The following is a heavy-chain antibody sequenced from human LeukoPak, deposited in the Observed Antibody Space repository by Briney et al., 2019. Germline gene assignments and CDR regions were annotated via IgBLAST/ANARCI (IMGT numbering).Heavy chain of an antibody. CDR2: IYYSGST. CDR1: GGSISSYY. V-gene: IGHV4-59*01. Sequence: SETLSLTCTVSGGSISSYYWSWIRQPPGKGLEWIGYIYYSGSTNYNPSLKSRVTISVATSKNQFSLKLSSVTAADTAVYYCARVDTVNYYCYMDVWGKGTPVTVSS. J-gene: IGHJ6*03. CDR3: ARVDTVNYYCYMDV. D-gene: IGHD5-18*01.